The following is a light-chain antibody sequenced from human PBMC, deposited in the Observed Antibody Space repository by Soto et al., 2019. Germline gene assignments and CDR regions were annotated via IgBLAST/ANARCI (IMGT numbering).Light chain of an antibody. CDR3: CSYAGSSTL. V-gene: IGLV2-23*01. Sequence: QSVLTQPASVSGSPGQSITISCTGTSSDVGSYNLVSWYQQHPGKAPKLMIYEGSKRPSGVSNRFSGSKSGNTAPLTISGLQAEDEADYYCCSYAGSSTLFGGGTKVTVL. CDR2: EGS. CDR1: SSDVGSYNL. J-gene: IGLJ2*01.